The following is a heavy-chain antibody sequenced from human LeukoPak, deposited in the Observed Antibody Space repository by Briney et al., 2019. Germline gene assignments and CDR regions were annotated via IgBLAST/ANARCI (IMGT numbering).Heavy chain of an antibody. D-gene: IGHD4-23*01. V-gene: IGHV4-59*12. CDR1: GGSISSYQ. CDR3: ARVGVDYSGNILKYFYDY. Sequence: SETLSLTCTVSGGSISSYQWSWIRQPPGKGLEWIGNIYHSGSANYNPSLTSRVIISVDTSKNQFSLKLSPVIATDTAVYYCARVGVDYSGNILKYFYDYWGQGTLVTVSS. CDR2: IYHSGSA. J-gene: IGHJ4*02.